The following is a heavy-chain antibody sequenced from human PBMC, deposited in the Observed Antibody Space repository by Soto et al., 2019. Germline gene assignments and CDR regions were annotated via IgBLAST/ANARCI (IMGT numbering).Heavy chain of an antibody. D-gene: IGHD7-27*01. Sequence: ASVKVSCKASGYTFTGYYMHWGRQAPGQGLEWMGWINPNSGGTNYAQKFQGWVTMTRDTSISTAYMELSRLRSDDTAVYYCARDTGESAFDIWGQGTMVTVSS. CDR3: ARDTGESAFDI. CDR1: GYTFTGYY. J-gene: IGHJ3*02. CDR2: INPNSGGT. V-gene: IGHV1-2*04.